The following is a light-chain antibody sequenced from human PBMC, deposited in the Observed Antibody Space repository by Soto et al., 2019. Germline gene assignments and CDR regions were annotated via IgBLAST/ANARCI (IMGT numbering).Light chain of an antibody. CDR3: QQYNSYSPWT. CDR2: DAS. V-gene: IGKV1-5*01. Sequence: DIQMTQSPSTLSASVGDIVTITFRARQTIIIWLAWYQQKPGKAPKLLIYDASILESGVPSRFSGSGSGTEFTLTISSLQPDDFATYYCQQYNSYSPWTFGQGTKVDIK. CDR1: QTIIIW. J-gene: IGKJ1*01.